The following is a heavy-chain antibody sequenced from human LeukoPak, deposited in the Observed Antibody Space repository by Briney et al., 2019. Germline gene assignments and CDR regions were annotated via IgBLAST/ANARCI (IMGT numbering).Heavy chain of an antibody. V-gene: IGHV3-66*01. CDR1: GFNVSWNY. D-gene: IGHD4-23*01. CDR2: IYSGGST. J-gene: IGHJ4*02. CDR3: ARASDDYGGNPAFDY. Sequence: GGSLRLSCEASGFNVSWNYMSWVRQAPGKGLEWVSIIYSGGSTYYADSVKGRFTISRDISKNTVYLQMNGLRAEDTAVYNCARASDDYGGNPAFDYWGQGTLVTVSS.